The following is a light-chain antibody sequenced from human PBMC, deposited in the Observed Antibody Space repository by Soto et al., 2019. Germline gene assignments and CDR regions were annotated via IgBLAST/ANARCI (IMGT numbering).Light chain of an antibody. Sequence: QSVLTQPTSASGTPGQRVTISCSGSRSNIGSNTVAWYRQLPGTAPKLLISSTDLRPSGVPDRFSGSKSGTSASLAISGLQSEDEADYYCAAWDDSLNGPVFGGGTQLTVL. CDR2: STD. CDR3: AAWDDSLNGPV. CDR1: RSNIGSNT. V-gene: IGLV1-44*01. J-gene: IGLJ7*01.